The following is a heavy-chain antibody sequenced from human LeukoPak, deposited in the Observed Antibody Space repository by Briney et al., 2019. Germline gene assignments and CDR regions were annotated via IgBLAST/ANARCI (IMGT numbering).Heavy chain of an antibody. CDR1: GGSFSGYY. Sequence: PSETLSLTCAVYGGSFSGYYWSWIRQPPGKGLEWIGEINHSGSTNYNPSLKSRVTISVDTSKNQFSLKLSSVTAADTAVFCCARGPGRSSWNQSYYFDYWGQGTLVTVSS. CDR3: ARGPGRSSWNQSYYFDY. D-gene: IGHD6-13*01. V-gene: IGHV4-34*01. J-gene: IGHJ4*02. CDR2: INHSGST.